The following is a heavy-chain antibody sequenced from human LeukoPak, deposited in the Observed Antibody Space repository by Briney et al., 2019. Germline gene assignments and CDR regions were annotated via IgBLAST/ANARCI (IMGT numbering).Heavy chain of an antibody. CDR3: TRGSRYCSSGSCYGWFDP. D-gene: IGHD2-15*01. Sequence: PSETLSLPCTVSGGSISRYYWSWIRHPPGKGLEWMGYIYYSGSTNYNPSLKSRVTISVDTSKNQFSLKLNSVTAADTAIYYCTRGSRYCSSGSCYGWFDPWGQGTLVTVSS. CDR2: IYYSGST. CDR1: GGSISRYY. J-gene: IGHJ5*02. V-gene: IGHV4-59*01.